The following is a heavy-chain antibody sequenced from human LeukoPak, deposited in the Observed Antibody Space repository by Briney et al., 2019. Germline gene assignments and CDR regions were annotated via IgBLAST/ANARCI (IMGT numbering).Heavy chain of an antibody. CDR3: ATEVGCSSTSCYMGDY. V-gene: IGHV1-24*01. CDR2: FYPEDGET. CDR1: GYTLTELS. J-gene: IGHJ4*02. D-gene: IGHD2-2*01. Sequence: ASVRVSCKVSGYTLTELSMHWVRQAPGKGLEWMGGFYPEDGETIYAQKFQGRVTMTEDTSTDTAYMELSSLRSEDTAVYYCATEVGCSSTSCYMGDYWGQGTLVTVSS.